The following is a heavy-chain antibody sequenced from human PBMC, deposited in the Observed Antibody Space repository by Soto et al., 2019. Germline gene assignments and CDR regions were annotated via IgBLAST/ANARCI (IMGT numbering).Heavy chain of an antibody. CDR2: ISGYNGNT. D-gene: IGHD2-15*01. CDR1: GYTLASYG. J-gene: IGHJ5*02. V-gene: IGHV1-18*01. Sequence: GASVKVCCKASGYTLASYGMRWVRQAPRQGLEWMGWISGYNGNTNYAQKLQGRVTMTKDTSTSTANMELRSLRSDDTAVYYCARGYCSGGSCYTGWFDPWGQGTLVTV. CDR3: ARGYCSGGSCYTGWFDP.